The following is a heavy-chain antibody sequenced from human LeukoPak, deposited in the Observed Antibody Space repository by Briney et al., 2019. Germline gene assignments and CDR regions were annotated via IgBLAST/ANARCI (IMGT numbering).Heavy chain of an antibody. CDR2: IRYDGSNK. J-gene: IGHJ4*02. V-gene: IGHV3-30*02. CDR1: GFTFSSYG. Sequence: PGGSLRLSCAASGFTFSSYGMHWVRQAPGKGLEWVAFIRYDGSNKYYADSVKGRFTISRDNSKNTLYLQMNSLRAEDTAVYYCAKDRGSRYPLDYWGQGTLVTVSS. CDR3: AKDRGSRYPLDY. D-gene: IGHD2-15*01.